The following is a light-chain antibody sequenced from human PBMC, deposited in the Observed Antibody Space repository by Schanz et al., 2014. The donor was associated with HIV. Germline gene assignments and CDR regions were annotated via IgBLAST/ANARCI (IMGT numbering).Light chain of an antibody. CDR1: QGIGND. Sequence: DIQMTQSPSSLSASVGDRVTITCRASQGIGNDLGWYQQRPGKAPKRLIYAASTLQSGVPSRFVGGGSGTEFTLTISGLQPEDFATYYCLQYHAFPWTFGQGTKVDVK. V-gene: IGKV1-17*01. CDR3: LQYHAFPWT. CDR2: AAS. J-gene: IGKJ1*01.